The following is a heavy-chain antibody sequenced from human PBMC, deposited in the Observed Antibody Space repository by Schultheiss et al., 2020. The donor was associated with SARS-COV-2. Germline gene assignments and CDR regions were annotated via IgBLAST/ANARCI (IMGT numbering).Heavy chain of an antibody. CDR3: ARGTWGAMNSHHFDS. CDR2: ISGSGNTV. Sequence: GESLKISCAASGFSFSDYDMSWVRQAPGKGLEWVSYISGSGNTVYYAKSVKGRFTISRDNAERSLYLQMSSLRADDTGTYYCARGTWGAMNSHHFDSWGQGTLVTVSS. D-gene: IGHD3-16*01. J-gene: IGHJ4*02. V-gene: IGHV3-48*03. CDR1: GFSFSDYD.